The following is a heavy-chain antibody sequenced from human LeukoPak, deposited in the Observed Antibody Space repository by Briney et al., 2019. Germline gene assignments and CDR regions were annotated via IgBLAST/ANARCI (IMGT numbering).Heavy chain of an antibody. Sequence: PSETLSLTCTVSGYSMSSGYFWGWIRQPPGKGLEWIGSIHHSGSTYYNPSLKSRVTISVDTSKNQFSLKLSSVTAADTAVYYCARATLGYDTPDYWGQGTLVTVSS. CDR3: ARATLGYDTPDY. CDR1: GYSMSSGYF. CDR2: IHHSGST. D-gene: IGHD3-22*01. J-gene: IGHJ4*02. V-gene: IGHV4-38-2*02.